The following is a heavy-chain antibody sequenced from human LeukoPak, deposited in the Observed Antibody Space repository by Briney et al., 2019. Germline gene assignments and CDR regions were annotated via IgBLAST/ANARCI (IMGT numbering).Heavy chain of an antibody. CDR1: GFTVSINS. J-gene: IGHJ3*02. Sequence: GGSLRLSCTVSGFTVSINSMSWVRQAPGKGLEWVSFIYSGGNTHYSDSVKGRFTISRDNARNSLYLQMNNLRVEDTAVYYCARGYTNYGYVFDIWGQGTMVTVSS. V-gene: IGHV3-53*01. CDR3: ARGYTNYGYVFDI. D-gene: IGHD4-11*01. CDR2: IYSGGNT.